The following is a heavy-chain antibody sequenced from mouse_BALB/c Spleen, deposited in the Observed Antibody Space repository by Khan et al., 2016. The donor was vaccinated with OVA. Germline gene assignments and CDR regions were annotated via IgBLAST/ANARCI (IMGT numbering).Heavy chain of an antibody. V-gene: IGHV1S132*01. CDR1: GYTFTSYW. Sequence: QIQLVQSGAELVKPGASVKLSCKTSGYTFTSYWIQWVKQRPGQGLGWIGQIFPGTGTTYYNENFKGKATLTVDTSANTAYMQFSSLTSEDSAVYCCARGYFGNYEFVYWGQGTLVTVSP. CDR2: IFPGTGTT. D-gene: IGHD2-1*01. J-gene: IGHJ3*01. CDR3: ARGYFGNYEFVY.